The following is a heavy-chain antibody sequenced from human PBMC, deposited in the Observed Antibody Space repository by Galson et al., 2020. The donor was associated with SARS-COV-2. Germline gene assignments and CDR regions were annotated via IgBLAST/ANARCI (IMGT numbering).Heavy chain of an antibody. D-gene: IGHD2-21*01. CDR3: AREENFFLVLVSTLMCYFDD. J-gene: IGHJ4*02. V-gene: IGHV4-34*01. CDR1: GGSFSGYY. CDR2: INSSGST. Sequence: SETMSLTCAVYGGSFSGYYWSWIRQPPGKGLEWIGEINSSGSTNYNPSLKSRVTISVDTSKNHFSLKLSSVTAADTAVYYGAREENFFLVLVSTLMCYFDDGGRGTLATVSS.